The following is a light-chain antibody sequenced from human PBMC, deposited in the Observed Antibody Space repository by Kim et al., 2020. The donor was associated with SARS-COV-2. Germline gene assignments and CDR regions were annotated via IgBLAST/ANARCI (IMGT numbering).Light chain of an antibody. CDR3: ASYTTRSTLRVL. CDR1: SSDVGDYNF. V-gene: IGLV2-14*03. CDR2: GVS. J-gene: IGLJ2*01. Sequence: ITISCAAPSSDVGDYNFVSWYPQRPGNAPKVLIYGVSNRPSGVSNRFSGSTSGNTASLTISGLPAEGEADYYCASYTTRSTLRVLFGGGTKLTVL.